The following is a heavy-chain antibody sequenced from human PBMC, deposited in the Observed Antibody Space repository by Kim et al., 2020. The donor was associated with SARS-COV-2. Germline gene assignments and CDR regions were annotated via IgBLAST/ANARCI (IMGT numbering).Heavy chain of an antibody. CDR3: ARDSSGYH. V-gene: IGHV3-74*01. D-gene: IGHD3-22*01. Sequence: GSITSHADSVKGRFTISRDNAKNTLYLQMNSLRAEDTAVYYCARDSSGYHWGQGTLVTVSS. J-gene: IGHJ4*02. CDR2: GSIT.